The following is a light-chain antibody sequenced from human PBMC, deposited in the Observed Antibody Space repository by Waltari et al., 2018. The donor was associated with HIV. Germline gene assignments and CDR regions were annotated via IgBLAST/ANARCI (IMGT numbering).Light chain of an antibody. Sequence: QSALTQPHLVSGSPGQPVTISCTGTSGDIGYYDYVSWYQQHTGQAPKLMIYNVTQRPSWVPYRFSGSQSGDTASLTISGLQAEDEADYFCCSYAGLYTYVFGTGTKVTVL. V-gene: IGLV2-11*01. J-gene: IGLJ1*01. CDR1: SGDIGYYDY. CDR3: CSYAGLYTYV. CDR2: NVT.